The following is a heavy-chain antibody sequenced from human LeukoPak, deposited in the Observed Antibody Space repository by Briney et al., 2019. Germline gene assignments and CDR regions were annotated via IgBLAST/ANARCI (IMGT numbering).Heavy chain of an antibody. CDR3: AKGAPIVVVPAAIHRTYYYYYGMDV. CDR2: ISGSGGST. V-gene: IGHV3-23*01. J-gene: IGHJ6*02. CDR1: GFTFSSYA. D-gene: IGHD2-2*01. Sequence: GGSLRLSCAASGFTFSSYAMSWVRQAPGKGLEWVSAISGSGGSTYYADSVKGRFTISRDNSKNTLYLQMNSLRAEDTAVYYCAKGAPIVVVPAAIHRTYYYYYGMDVWGQGTTVTVSS.